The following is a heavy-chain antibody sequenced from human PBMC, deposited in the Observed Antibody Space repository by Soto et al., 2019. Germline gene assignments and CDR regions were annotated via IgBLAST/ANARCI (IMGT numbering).Heavy chain of an antibody. D-gene: IGHD3-3*01. V-gene: IGHV1-46*01. Sequence: GASVKVSCKASGYAFTNYYMHWARQAPGQGLEWMGIIHPSGGGTSYAQKFQGRLTVTRDTSTSTVYMELRTLRSEDTAVYYCARDRGGGPFEGYDFWSGYPPDGMDVWGQGTTVTVSS. CDR1: GYAFTNYY. J-gene: IGHJ6*01. CDR3: ARDRGGGPFEGYDFWSGYPPDGMDV. CDR2: IHPSGGGT.